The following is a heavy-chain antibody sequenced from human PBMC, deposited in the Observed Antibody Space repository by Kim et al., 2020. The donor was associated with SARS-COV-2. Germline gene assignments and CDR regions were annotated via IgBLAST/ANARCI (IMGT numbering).Heavy chain of an antibody. CDR2: ISSSSSYI. Sequence: GGSLRLSCAASGFTFSSYSMNWVRQAPGKGLEWVSSISSSSSYIYYADSVKGRFTISRDNAKNSLYLQMNNLRAEDTAVYYCATLPDYGDYPYYFDYWGQGTLVTVSS. CDR1: GFTFSSYS. D-gene: IGHD4-17*01. CDR3: ATLPDYGDYPYYFDY. J-gene: IGHJ4*02. V-gene: IGHV3-21*01.